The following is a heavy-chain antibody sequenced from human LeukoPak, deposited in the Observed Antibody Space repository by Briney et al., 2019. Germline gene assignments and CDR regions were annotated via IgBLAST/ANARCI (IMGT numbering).Heavy chain of an antibody. J-gene: IGHJ3*02. Sequence: GASVKVSCKASGFTFTSSAMQWVRQARGQRLEWIGWIVVGSGNTNYAQKFQERVTITRDMSTSTAYMELSSLRSEDTAVYYCAADPHYYDRRGGAFDIWGQGTMVTVSS. CDR3: AADPHYYDRRGGAFDI. CDR1: GFTFTSSA. CDR2: IVVGSGNT. D-gene: IGHD3-22*01. V-gene: IGHV1-58*02.